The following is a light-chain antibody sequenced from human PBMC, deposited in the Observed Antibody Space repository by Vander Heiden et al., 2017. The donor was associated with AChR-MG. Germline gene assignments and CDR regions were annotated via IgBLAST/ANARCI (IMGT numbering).Light chain of an antibody. Sequence: QSALTQPATVAGSPGQSITISCTGTSGGEGGYNYDSWYQQHPSKAPKLMIYDASKRPSGVSNRFSGSKTSNTATLTSSRLQAEDEADYYCSSYTSSSTWVFGGSTKLTVL. J-gene: IGLJ3*02. V-gene: IGLV2-14*01. CDR1: SGGEGGYNY. CDR3: SSYTSSSTWV. CDR2: DAS.